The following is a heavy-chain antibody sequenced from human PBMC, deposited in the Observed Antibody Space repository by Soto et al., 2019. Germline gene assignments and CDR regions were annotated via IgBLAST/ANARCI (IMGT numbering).Heavy chain of an antibody. V-gene: IGHV3-48*01. CDR1: GFTFSSYS. CDR3: ARDSSVQKPVTTFDY. CDR2: ISSSSSTI. Sequence: EVQLVESGGGLVQPGGSLRLSCAASGFTFSSYSMNWVRQAPGKGLEWVSYISSSSSTIYYADSVKGRFTISRDNAKNSLYLQMNSLRAEDTAVYYCARDSSVQKPVTTFDYWGQGTLVTVSS. D-gene: IGHD4-17*01. J-gene: IGHJ4*02.